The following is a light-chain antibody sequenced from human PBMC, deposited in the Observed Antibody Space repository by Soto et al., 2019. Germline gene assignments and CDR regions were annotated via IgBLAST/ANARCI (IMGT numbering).Light chain of an antibody. CDR1: QLVVTSY. CDR3: QQYGSSPT. V-gene: IGKV3-20*01. CDR2: GAL. J-gene: IGKJ1*01. Sequence: EIVLTQSPGTLSLSPGERATLSCRASQLVVTSYLHWYQHKPGQAPRLLISGALTRATGIPDRFSGSGSGTDFTLTISRLEPEDCAVYYCQQYGSSPTFGQGTKVDIK.